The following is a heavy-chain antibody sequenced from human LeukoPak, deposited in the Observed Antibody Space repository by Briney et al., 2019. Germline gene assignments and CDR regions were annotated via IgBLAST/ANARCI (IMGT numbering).Heavy chain of an antibody. CDR3: ARGLYYYDSSGYYYPYYFDY. V-gene: IGHV3-30*03. CDR2: ISYDGSNK. Sequence: GGSLRLSCAASGFTFSSYWMSWVRQAPGKGLEWVAVISYDGSNKYYADSVKGRFTISRDNSKNTLYLQMNSLRAEDTAVYYCARGLYYYDSSGYYYPYYFDYWGQGTLVTVSS. J-gene: IGHJ4*02. D-gene: IGHD3-22*01. CDR1: GFTFSSYW.